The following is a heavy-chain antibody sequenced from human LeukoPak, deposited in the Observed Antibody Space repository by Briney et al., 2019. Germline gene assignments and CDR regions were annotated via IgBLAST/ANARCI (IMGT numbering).Heavy chain of an antibody. D-gene: IGHD3-22*01. J-gene: IGHJ3*02. CDR3: ALYYYDSSGYYSAFDI. Sequence: SETLSLTCTVSGGSISSSSYYWGWIRQPPGKGLEWIGSIYYSGSTYYNPSLKSRVTISVDTSKNQFSLKLSSVTAADTAVYYCALYYYDSSGYYSAFDIWGQGTMVTVSS. V-gene: IGHV4-39*07. CDR1: GGSISSSSYY. CDR2: IYYSGST.